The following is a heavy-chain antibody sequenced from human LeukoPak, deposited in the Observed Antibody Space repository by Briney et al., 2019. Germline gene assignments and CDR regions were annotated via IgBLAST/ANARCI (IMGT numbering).Heavy chain of an antibody. J-gene: IGHJ4*02. CDR2: IYHSGST. V-gene: IGHV4-30-2*01. D-gene: IGHD6-13*01. CDR3: AREYTGYSSSWYIDY. Sequence: SETLSLTCAVSGGSISSGGYSWSWIRQPPGKGLEWIGYIYHSGSTYYNPSLKSRVTISVDRSKNQFSLKLSSVTAADTAVYYCAREYTGYSSSWYIDYWGQGTLVTVSS. CDR1: GGSISSGGYS.